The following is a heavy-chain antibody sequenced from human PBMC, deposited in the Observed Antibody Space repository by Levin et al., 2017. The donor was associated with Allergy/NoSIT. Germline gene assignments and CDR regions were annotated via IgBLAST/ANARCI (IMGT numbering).Heavy chain of an antibody. CDR3: AKEMATKDYYYYGMDV. J-gene: IGHJ6*02. CDR1: GFTFSSSG. Sequence: LSLTCAASGFTFSSSGMHWVRQAPGKGLEWVAVISYDGSNKYYADSVKGRFTISRDNSKNTLYLQMNSLRAEDTAVYYCAKEMATKDYYYYGMDVWGQGTTVTVSS. D-gene: IGHD5-24*01. V-gene: IGHV3-30*18. CDR2: ISYDGSNK.